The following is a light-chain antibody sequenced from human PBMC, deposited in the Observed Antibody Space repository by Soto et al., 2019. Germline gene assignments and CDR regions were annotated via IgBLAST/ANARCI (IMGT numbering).Light chain of an antibody. CDR2: GAS. CDR3: QQYGSSPRT. V-gene: IGKV3-20*01. CDR1: RSISNN. J-gene: IGKJ1*01. Sequence: ILMTQSPATLSASPGERATLSCRASRSISNNVAWYQHKPGQAPRLLLYGASTRATGIPDRFSGSGSGTDFTLTISRLEPEDFAVYYCQQYGSSPRTFGQGTKVEIK.